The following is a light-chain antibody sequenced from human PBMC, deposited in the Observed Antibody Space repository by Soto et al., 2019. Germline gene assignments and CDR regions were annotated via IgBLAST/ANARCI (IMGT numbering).Light chain of an antibody. CDR1: SSDFGGYNF. J-gene: IGLJ1*01. CDR3: CSYTSYSPYV. Sequence: QFVLTQPASVSGSPGQSITISCTGTSSDFGGYNFVSWYQHRPGKAPKLMIYAVSNRPSGVSNRFSGSKSGNTASLTISGLQAEDEADYYCCSYTSYSPYVFGTGTKVTVL. CDR2: AVS. V-gene: IGLV2-14*01.